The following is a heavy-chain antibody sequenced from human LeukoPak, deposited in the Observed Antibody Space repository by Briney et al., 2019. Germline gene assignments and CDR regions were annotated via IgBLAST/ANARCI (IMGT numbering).Heavy chain of an antibody. D-gene: IGHD6-19*01. CDR2: TYYRSKWSS. CDR3: VRELIVADTRSGGFDI. J-gene: IGHJ3*02. V-gene: IGHV6-1*01. CDR1: GDSVSSKSAA. Sequence: SQTLSLTCAISGDSVSSKSAAWNWIRQSPSRGLEWLGRTYYRSKWSSGYAESVKSRLTISPDTSKNQFSLQLRSVTPDDTAVYYCVRELIVADTRSGGFDIWGPGTMVTVSS.